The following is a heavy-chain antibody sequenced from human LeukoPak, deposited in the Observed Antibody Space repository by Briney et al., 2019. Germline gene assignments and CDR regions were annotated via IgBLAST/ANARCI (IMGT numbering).Heavy chain of an antibody. D-gene: IGHD3-22*01. Sequence: ASVKVSCKASGYTFTGYYMHWVRQAPGQGLEWVGWINPKSGDTNYAQKFQGRVTMTRDTSISTAYMELSRLRSDDTAVYYCANIYYDSSGAKVRPDAFDIWGQGTMVTVSS. CDR3: ANIYYDSSGAKVRPDAFDI. CDR1: GYTFTGYY. CDR2: INPKSGDT. J-gene: IGHJ3*02. V-gene: IGHV1-2*02.